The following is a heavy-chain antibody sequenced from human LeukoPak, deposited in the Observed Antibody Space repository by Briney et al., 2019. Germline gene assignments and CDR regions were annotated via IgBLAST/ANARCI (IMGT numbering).Heavy chain of an antibody. CDR2: ISGSGGST. Sequence: PGGSLRLSCAASGFTFSSYAMSWVRQAPGKGLEWVSAISGSGGSTYYADSVKGRLTISRDNSKNTLCLQMNSLRAEDTAVYYCAKDVGYCSSTSCYNWFDPWGQGTLVTVSS. CDR1: GFTFSSYA. V-gene: IGHV3-23*01. J-gene: IGHJ5*02. D-gene: IGHD2-2*01. CDR3: AKDVGYCSSTSCYNWFDP.